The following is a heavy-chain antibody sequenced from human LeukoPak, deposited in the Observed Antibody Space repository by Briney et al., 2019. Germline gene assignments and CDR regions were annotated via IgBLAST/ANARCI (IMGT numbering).Heavy chain of an antibody. D-gene: IGHD3-10*01. V-gene: IGHV3-23*01. CDR1: GFTFSSYA. J-gene: IGHJ4*02. Sequence: AGGSLRLSCAASGFTFSSYALSWVRQASGKGLEWVSGVSGSGTTYYADSVKGRLTISRDNSKNTLYLQMKSLRAEDTAVYYCAKAVRGAFVAFDYWGQGTLVTVSS. CDR3: AKAVRGAFVAFDY. CDR2: VSGSGTT.